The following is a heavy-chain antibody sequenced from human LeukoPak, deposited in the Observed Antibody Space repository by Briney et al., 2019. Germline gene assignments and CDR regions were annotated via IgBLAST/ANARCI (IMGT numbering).Heavy chain of an antibody. D-gene: IGHD4-17*01. Sequence: GGSLRLSCAASGFPFDEYAMHWVRQRPGKGLEWVSGMTSESKTIVYADSVKGRFTISRDNAKNSLFLQMNSLRPEDTAFYYCAKDHTDYDWSGIDFWGQGTLVTVSS. CDR1: GFPFDEYA. V-gene: IGHV3-9*01. J-gene: IGHJ4*02. CDR2: MTSESKTI. CDR3: AKDHTDYDWSGIDF.